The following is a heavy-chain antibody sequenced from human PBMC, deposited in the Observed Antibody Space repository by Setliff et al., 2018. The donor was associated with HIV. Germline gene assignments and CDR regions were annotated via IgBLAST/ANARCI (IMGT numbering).Heavy chain of an antibody. D-gene: IGHD3-10*01. CDR1: GGSISSSSYF. Sequence: SETLSLTCKVSGGSISSSSYFWGWIRQPPGKGLEWIASFHDSESTSYNPSLKTRVTISVDTSKNQFSLKLSSVTAADTAVYYCARWGMVRGVIITRWFDPWGQGTLVTVSS. J-gene: IGHJ5*02. V-gene: IGHV4-39*07. CDR3: ARWGMVRGVIITRWFDP. CDR2: FHDSEST.